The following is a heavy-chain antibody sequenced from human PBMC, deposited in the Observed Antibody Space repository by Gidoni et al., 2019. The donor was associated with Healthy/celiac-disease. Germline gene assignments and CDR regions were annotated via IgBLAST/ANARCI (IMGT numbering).Heavy chain of an antibody. J-gene: IGHJ6*02. CDR1: GGTFSSHA. D-gene: IGHD2-15*01. V-gene: IGHV1-69*01. Sequence: QVQLVQSGAEVKKPGSSVKVSCKASGGTFSSHATSWVRQAPGQGLEWMGGIIPIFGTGSYAQKFQGRVSITSDESTSTAYMEMTSLRSEDTAVYYCASDVVVAATPPDQTHYYYYGMDVWGQGTTVTVSS. CDR2: IIPIFGTG. CDR3: ASDVVVAATPPDQTHYYYYGMDV.